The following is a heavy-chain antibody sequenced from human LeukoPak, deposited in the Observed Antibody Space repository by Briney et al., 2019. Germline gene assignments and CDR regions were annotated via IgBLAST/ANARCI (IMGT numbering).Heavy chain of an antibody. V-gene: IGHV4-34*01. CDR1: GGSFSGYY. J-gene: IGHJ4*02. CDR3: ARPGSWYRYFDY. CDR2: INHSGST. Sequence: SETLSLTCAVYGGSFSGYYWSWIRQPPGKGLEWIGEINHSGSTNYNPSLKSRVTISVDTSKNQFSLKLSSVTAADTAVYYCARPGSWYRYFDYWGQGTLVTVSS. D-gene: IGHD6-13*01.